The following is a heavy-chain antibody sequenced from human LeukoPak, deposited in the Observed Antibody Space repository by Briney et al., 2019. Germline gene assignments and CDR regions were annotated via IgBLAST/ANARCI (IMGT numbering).Heavy chain of an antibody. V-gene: IGHV4-34*01. CDR1: GGSFSGYY. CDR2: INHSGST. J-gene: IGHJ4*02. CDR3: ARASGPIAAAGTLDY. Sequence: SETLSLTCAVYGGSFSGYYWSWIRQPPGKGLEWIGEINHSGSTNYNPSLKSRVTISVDTSKNQFSLKLSSVTAADTAVYYCARASGPIAAAGTLDYWGQGTLVTVSS. D-gene: IGHD6-13*01.